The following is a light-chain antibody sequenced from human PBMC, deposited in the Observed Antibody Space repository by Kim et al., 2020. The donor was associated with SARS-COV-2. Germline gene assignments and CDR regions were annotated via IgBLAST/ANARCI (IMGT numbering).Light chain of an antibody. J-gene: IGKJ1*01. V-gene: IGKV3-11*01. CDR1: QSVGSS. Sequence: EIVLTQSPGTLSLSPGERATLSCRASQSVGSSFAWYQQKPGQAPSLLIYDAFSRATGIPARFSGSGSGTDFTLTISSLEPEDFAVYYCQQRGNWPLTFGQGTKVDIK. CDR2: DAF. CDR3: QQRGNWPLT.